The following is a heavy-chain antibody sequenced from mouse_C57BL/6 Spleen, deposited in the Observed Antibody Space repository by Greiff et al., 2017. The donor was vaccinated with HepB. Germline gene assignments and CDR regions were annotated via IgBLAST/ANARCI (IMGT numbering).Heavy chain of an antibody. V-gene: IGHV1-55*01. D-gene: IGHD1-1*01. CDR3: ARRGLRTGYFDV. CDR2: IYPGSGST. Sequence: QVQLQQPGAELVKPGASVKMSCKASGYTFTSYWITWVKQRPGQGLEWIGDIYPGSGSTNYNEKFKSKATLTVDTSSSTAYMQRSSLTSEDSAVYYCARRGLRTGYFDVWGTGTTVTVSS. J-gene: IGHJ1*03. CDR1: GYTFTSYW.